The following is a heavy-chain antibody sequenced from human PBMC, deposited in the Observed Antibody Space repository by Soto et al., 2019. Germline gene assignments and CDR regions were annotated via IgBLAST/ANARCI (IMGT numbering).Heavy chain of an antibody. CDR2: IGVSSDA. J-gene: IGHJ4*02. V-gene: IGHV3-23*01. CDR3: AKNYFFDS. Sequence: EVQLLESGGGLVQPGESLRLSCAASGFTFSSYAMSWARQAPGKGLEWVSSIGVSSDAYYADSVTCRFTISRDNSRNTLYLQMNSLRAEDTAVYYCAKNYFFDSWGQGTLVTVSS. CDR1: GFTFSSYA.